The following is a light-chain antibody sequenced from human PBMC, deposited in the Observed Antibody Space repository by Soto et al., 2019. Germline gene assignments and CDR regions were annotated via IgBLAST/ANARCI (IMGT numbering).Light chain of an antibody. J-gene: IGKJ2*01. CDR3: QQRSNWPPYT. V-gene: IGKV3-11*01. CDR2: DAS. Sequence: ETVLTQSPATLSLSPGERATLSCRASQSVHTYLAWYQQKAGQAPRLLIYDASNRSTGIPARFSGSGCGTDFTLTISSLEPEDGAVYYCQQRSNWPPYTFGQGTKLEIK. CDR1: QSVHTY.